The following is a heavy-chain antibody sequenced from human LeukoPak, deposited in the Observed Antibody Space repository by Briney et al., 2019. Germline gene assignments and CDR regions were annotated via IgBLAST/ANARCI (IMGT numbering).Heavy chain of an antibody. CDR1: GFTFDGYG. V-gene: IGHV3-20*04. Sequence: GGSLRLSCAASGFTFDGYGMSWVRQAPGKGLEWVSGINWNGGSTGYADSVKGRFTISRDNAKNSLYLQMNSLRAEDTALYYCARDHYDYVWGSYRTKIFDYYWGQGTLVTVSS. J-gene: IGHJ4*02. CDR3: ARDHYDYVWGSYRTKIFDYY. CDR2: INWNGGST. D-gene: IGHD3-16*02.